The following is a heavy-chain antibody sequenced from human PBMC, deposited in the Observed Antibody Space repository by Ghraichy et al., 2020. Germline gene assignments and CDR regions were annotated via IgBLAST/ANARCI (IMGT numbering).Heavy chain of an antibody. CDR3: ARGGMNYFDH. J-gene: IGHJ4*02. Sequence: LSLTCAASGFTLSSYAMSWVRQAPGKGLEWVSTISGSGGITYYADSVKGRLTISRDNSKNTLDLQMNSLRAEDTAVYYCARGGMNYFDHWGQGTLVTVSS. CDR1: GFTLSSYA. CDR2: ISGSGGIT. V-gene: IGHV3-23*01. D-gene: IGHD1-14*01.